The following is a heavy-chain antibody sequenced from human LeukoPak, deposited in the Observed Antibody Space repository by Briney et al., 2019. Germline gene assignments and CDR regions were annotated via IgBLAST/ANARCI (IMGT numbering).Heavy chain of an antibody. J-gene: IGHJ4*02. Sequence: SETLSLTCTVSGGSISSSSHYWSWIRQPAGKGLEWIGRIYTSGSTNYNPSLKSRVTVSVDTSKNQFSLKLSSVTAADTAVYYCARHIRVGPTGKFFFDYWGQGTLVTVSS. V-gene: IGHV4-61*02. CDR3: ARHIRVGPTGKFFFDY. CDR1: GGSISSSSHY. D-gene: IGHD3-10*01. CDR2: IYTSGST.